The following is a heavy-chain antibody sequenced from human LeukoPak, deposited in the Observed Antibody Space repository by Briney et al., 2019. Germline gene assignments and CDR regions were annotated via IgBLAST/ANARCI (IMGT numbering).Heavy chain of an antibody. V-gene: IGHV1-8*03. CDR1: GYSFNTFH. Sequence: ASVKVSCKAAGYSFNTFHMNWVRQAPGQGPEWIGWVNPDNGNTGFAQKFQGRVTITQNSSVTTVYMELGSLTSEDTAVYYCTKASLAFGTKYFDPWGQGTLVTVSS. D-gene: IGHD3-10*01. CDR3: TKASLAFGTKYFDP. J-gene: IGHJ5*02. CDR2: VNPDNGNT.